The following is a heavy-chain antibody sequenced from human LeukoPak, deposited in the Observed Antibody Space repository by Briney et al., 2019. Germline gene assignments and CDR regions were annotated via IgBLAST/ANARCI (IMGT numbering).Heavy chain of an antibody. J-gene: IGHJ5*02. CDR2: IYTSGST. D-gene: IGHD3-10*01. V-gene: IGHV4-4*07. Sequence: SETLSLTCTVSGGSISSCYWSWIRQPAGKGLEWIGRIYTSGSTNYNPSLKSRVTMSVDTSKNQFSLKLSSVTAADTAVYYCARVITMVRGVIMINWFDPWGQGTLVTVSS. CDR1: GGSISSCY. CDR3: ARVITMVRGVIMINWFDP.